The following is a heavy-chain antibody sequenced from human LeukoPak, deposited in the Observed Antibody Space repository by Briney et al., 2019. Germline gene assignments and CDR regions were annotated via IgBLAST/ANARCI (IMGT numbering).Heavy chain of an antibody. CDR2: IYSGGDT. V-gene: IGHV3-66*04. CDR3: ARQPDY. J-gene: IGHJ4*02. Sequence: GGSLRLSCEASGFSVSNTYMSWVRQAPGKGLEWVSVIYSGGDTNYAASVKGRFTISRDNAKNTLYLQMNSLRAEDTAVYYCARQPDYWGQGTLVTVSS. CDR1: GFSVSNTY.